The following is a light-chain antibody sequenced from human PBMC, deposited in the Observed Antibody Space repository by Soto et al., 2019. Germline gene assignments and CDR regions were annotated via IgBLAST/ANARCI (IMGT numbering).Light chain of an antibody. CDR3: QQYNKCPLT. CDR1: QSVSID. V-gene: IGKV3-15*01. CDR2: GAS. J-gene: IGKJ1*01. Sequence: EIVMTQSPDTLSVSPGERATLSCRASQSVSIDLACYQQTPGQAPRLLIYGASTRATGVPPTFSGSASGTEFTLTISSLQSEDFTVYYCQQYNKCPLTFGHGTKVDIK.